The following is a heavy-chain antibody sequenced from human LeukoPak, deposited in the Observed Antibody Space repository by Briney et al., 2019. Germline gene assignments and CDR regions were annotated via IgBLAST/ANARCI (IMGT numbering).Heavy chain of an antibody. D-gene: IGHD2-15*01. CDR1: GFTFSSYA. CDR3: AKGGYCSGGSCYSLDAFDI. CDR2: ISGSGGST. J-gene: IGHJ3*02. Sequence: GGSLRLSCAASGFTFSSYAMSWVRQAPGKGLVWVSAISGSGGSTYYADSVKGRFTISRDNSKNTLYLQMNSLRAEDTAVYYCAKGGYCSGGSCYSLDAFDIWGQGTMVTVSS. V-gene: IGHV3-23*01.